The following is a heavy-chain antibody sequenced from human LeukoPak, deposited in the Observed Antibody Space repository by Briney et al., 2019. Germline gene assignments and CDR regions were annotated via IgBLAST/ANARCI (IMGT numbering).Heavy chain of an antibody. V-gene: IGHV4-59*01. CDR3: ARMRAVGATKKFDY. Sequence: PSETLSLTCTVSGGSISSYYWSWIRQPPGKGLEWIGYIYYSGSTNYNPSLKSRVTISVDTSKNQFSLRLSSVTAADTAVYYCARMRAVGATKKFDYWGQGTLVTVSS. CDR2: IYYSGST. CDR1: GGSISSYY. D-gene: IGHD1-26*01. J-gene: IGHJ4*02.